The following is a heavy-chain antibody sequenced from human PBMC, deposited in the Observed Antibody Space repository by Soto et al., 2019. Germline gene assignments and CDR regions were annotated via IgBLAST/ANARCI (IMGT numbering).Heavy chain of an antibody. Sequence: SETLSLTCTVSGGSISSSSYYWGWIRQPPGKGLEWIGSIYYSGSTYYNPPLKSRVTISVDTSKNQFSLKLSSVTAADTAVYYCARHDLRIADDAFDIWGQGTMVTVSS. J-gene: IGHJ3*02. CDR1: GGSISSSSYY. D-gene: IGHD6-13*01. CDR3: ARHDLRIADDAFDI. V-gene: IGHV4-39*01. CDR2: IYYSGST.